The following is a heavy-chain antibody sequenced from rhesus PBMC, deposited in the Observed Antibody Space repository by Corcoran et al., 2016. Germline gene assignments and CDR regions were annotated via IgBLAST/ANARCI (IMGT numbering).Heavy chain of an antibody. CDR3: ARDYPAGIDY. CDR2: IYGGSGST. V-gene: IGHV4-147*01. J-gene: IGHJ4*01. D-gene: IGHD5-24*01. CDR1: GGSISSNY. Sequence: QVQLQESGPGLVKPSETLSLTCAVSGGSISSNYWSWIRQPPGKGLEWIGYIYGGSGSTSYNPSLKSRVTISKDTSKNQFSLKLSSVTAADTAVYYCARDYPAGIDYWGQGVLVTVSS.